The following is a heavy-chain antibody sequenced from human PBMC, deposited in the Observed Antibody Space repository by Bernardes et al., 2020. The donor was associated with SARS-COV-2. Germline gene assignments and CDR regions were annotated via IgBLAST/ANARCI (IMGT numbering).Heavy chain of an antibody. CDR2: IWSDGSIQ. Sequence: GGSLRLSCAASGFTFSNYAMHWVRQAPGKGLEWVAVIWSDGSIQYYADSVKGRVTISRDNSKNTLYLQMNSLRVEDTAVYYCVRENLLGRTPRGWFDPWGQGTLVTVSS. CDR1: GFTFSNYA. V-gene: IGHV3-33*01. CDR3: VRENLLGRTPRGWFDP. D-gene: IGHD1-26*01. J-gene: IGHJ5*02.